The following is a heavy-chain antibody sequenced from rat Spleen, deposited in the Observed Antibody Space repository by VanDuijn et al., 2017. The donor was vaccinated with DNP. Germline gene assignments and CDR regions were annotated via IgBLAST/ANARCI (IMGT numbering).Heavy chain of an antibody. CDR3: ARHRDYYDGHFRFFDY. J-gene: IGHJ2*01. V-gene: IGHV2-45*01. D-gene: IGHD1-12*03. CDR1: GFTFSDYY. Sequence: VQLLESGGGLVQPGRSLKLSCAASGFTFSDYYMAWVRQPPGKGLEWIGAIWSGGSTDYNSALKSRLSISRDTSKSQVFLKMNSLQPEDTGTYYCARHRDYYDGHFRFFDYWGQGVMVTLSS. CDR2: IWSGGST.